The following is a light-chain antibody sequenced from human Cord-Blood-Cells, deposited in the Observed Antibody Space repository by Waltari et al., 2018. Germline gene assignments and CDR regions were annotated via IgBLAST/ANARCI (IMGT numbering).Light chain of an antibody. CDR3: QQYYSTPFT. CDR2: WAS. Sequence: DIVMTQSPDSLAVSLGERATINCKSSQSVLYSSNNKNYLAWYQQKPGQPPKLLIYWASTRESVVPDRFSGSGSGTDFTLTISSLQAGDVAVYYCQQYYSTPFTFGPGTKVDIK. J-gene: IGKJ3*01. V-gene: IGKV4-1*01. CDR1: QSVLYSSNNKNY.